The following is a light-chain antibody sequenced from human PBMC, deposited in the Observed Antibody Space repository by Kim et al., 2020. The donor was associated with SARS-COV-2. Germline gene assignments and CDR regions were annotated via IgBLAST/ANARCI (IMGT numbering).Light chain of an antibody. CDR1: SGHSSYI. CDR3: ETWDSKV. CDR2: VEGSGSH. J-gene: IGLJ3*02. Sequence: QPVLTQSSSASASLGSSVKLTCTLSSGHSSYIIAWHQQQPGKAPRNLMKVEGSGSHSKGPLSHHHLQSEDEADHYCETWDSKVFGGGTQLTVL. V-gene: IGLV4-60*03.